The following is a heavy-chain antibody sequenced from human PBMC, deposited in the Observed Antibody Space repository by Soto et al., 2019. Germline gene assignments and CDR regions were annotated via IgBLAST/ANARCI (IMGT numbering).Heavy chain of an antibody. CDR2: ISAYNGNT. CDR3: ARWGWHDYDDSSGHTTD. D-gene: IGHD3-22*01. CDR1: GYTFTSYG. V-gene: IGHV1-18*01. Sequence: QVQLVQSGAEVKKPGASVKVSCKASGYTFTSYGISWVRQAPGQGLEWMGWISAYNGNTNYAQQLQGRVNMNTDPSTSTAYMELRSLRSDDTAVYYCARWGWHDYDDSSGHTTDWGPGTLVTVSS. J-gene: IGHJ4*02.